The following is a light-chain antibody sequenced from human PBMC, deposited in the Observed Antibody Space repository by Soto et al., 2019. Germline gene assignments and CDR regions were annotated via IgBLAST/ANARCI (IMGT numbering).Light chain of an antibody. CDR1: QGISGW. CDR2: AAS. J-gene: IGKJ5*01. V-gene: IGKV1D-12*01. Sequence: DIQMTQSPSSVSASGGDRITITCRSSQGISGWLAWYQQKPGKAPKLLIYAASSLQSGVPSRFSGSGSGTHLTLTISSLQPEDFATYYCQQANTFPLTVGQGTRLEIK. CDR3: QQANTFPLT.